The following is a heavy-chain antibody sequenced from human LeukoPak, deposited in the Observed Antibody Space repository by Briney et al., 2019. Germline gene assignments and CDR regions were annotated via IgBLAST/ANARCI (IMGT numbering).Heavy chain of an antibody. J-gene: IGHJ2*01. V-gene: IGHV3-23*01. CDR1: GFTFRIYA. D-gene: IGHD7-27*01. CDR3: AKDHLTGDPGWYFDL. Sequence: GGSLRLSCAASGFTFRIYAMSWVRQAPGRGLEWVSTISGSDESTYYADSVKGRFTFSRDNSKNTLYLQMNSLRAEDTAVYYCAKDHLTGDPGWYFDLWGRGALVTVSS. CDR2: ISGSDEST.